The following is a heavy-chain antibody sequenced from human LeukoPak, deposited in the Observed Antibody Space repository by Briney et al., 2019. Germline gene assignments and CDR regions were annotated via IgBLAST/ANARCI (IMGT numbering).Heavy chain of an antibody. CDR1: GGSISSYY. V-gene: IGHV4-59*01. Sequence: SETLSLTCTVSGGSISSYYWSWIRQPPGKGLEWIGYIYYSGSTNYNPSLKSRVTISVDTSKNQFSLKLSSVTAADTAVYYCASDKPRVVSSSWYGWFDPWGQRTLVTVSS. D-gene: IGHD6-13*01. J-gene: IGHJ5*02. CDR3: ASDKPRVVSSSWYGWFDP. CDR2: IYYSGST.